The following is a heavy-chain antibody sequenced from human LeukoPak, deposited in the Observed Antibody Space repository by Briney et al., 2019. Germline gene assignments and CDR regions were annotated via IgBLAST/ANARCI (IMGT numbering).Heavy chain of an antibody. J-gene: IGHJ4*02. CDR3: ARHDALYYYYGSGRVSYFDY. Sequence: SQTLSLTCAVSGGSISSGGYSWSWIRQPPGKGLEWIGYIYHSGSTYYNPSLKSRVTISADTSKNQFSLKLSSVTAADTAVYYCARHDALYYYYGSGRVSYFDYWGQGTLVTVSS. D-gene: IGHD3-10*01. CDR2: IYHSGST. CDR1: GGSISSGGYS. V-gene: IGHV4-30-2*03.